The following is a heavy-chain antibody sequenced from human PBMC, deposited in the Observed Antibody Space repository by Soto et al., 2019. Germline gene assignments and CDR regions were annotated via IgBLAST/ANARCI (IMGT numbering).Heavy chain of an antibody. J-gene: IGHJ6*02. CDR3: ARHKTSSLNMWYSLGLDV. Sequence: GESLKISCKASGDSDLFNTYWIGWVRQRPGSGPEWMGIVFPSDSDTRYSPSFQGQVTISADKDTTTAYLQWSSVKPSDSAIYYCARHKTSSLNMWYSLGLDVRGQGPAVTVSS. CDR1: GDSDLFNTYW. D-gene: IGHD3-10*02. V-gene: IGHV5-51*01. CDR2: VFPSDSDT.